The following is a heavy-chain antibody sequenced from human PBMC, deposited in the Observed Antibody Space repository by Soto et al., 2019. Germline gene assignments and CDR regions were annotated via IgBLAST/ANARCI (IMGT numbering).Heavy chain of an antibody. CDR2: AYYSGNT. J-gene: IGHJ6*02. Sequence: PSETLSLTCTVSGASMTKNNHYWAWIRQPPGKGLEWIATAYYSGNTYYNSSLKSRVTVSVDTSNNQFSLKLSSVTAADTAVYYCARHCLYSSSSGPFGMDVWGPGTTVTVSS. CDR1: GASMTKNNHY. D-gene: IGHD6-6*01. V-gene: IGHV4-39*01. CDR3: ARHCLYSSSSGPFGMDV.